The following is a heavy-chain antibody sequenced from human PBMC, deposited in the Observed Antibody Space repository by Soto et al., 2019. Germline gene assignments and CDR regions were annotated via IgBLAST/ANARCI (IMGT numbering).Heavy chain of an antibody. V-gene: IGHV2-26*01. CDR3: ARFTLARGELKNFYCGMDV. Sequence: QVTLKESGPVSVKPTETLTLTCTVSGFSLSNTRMGVSWIRQPPGKALEWLAHIYSTDEKSYNPSLNTRLTISKATSKSQVVLTLTNMDPVDTGTSFCARFTLARGELKNFYCGMDVWGQGTTVTVSS. CDR2: IYSTDEK. J-gene: IGHJ6*02. D-gene: IGHD3-10*01. CDR1: GFSLSNTRMG.